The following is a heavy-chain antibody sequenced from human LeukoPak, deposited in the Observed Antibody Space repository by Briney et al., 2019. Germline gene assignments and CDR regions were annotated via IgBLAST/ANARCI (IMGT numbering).Heavy chain of an antibody. CDR1: GFTFSGYS. Sequence: GGSLRLSCAASGFTFSGYSMNWVGQAPGKGLEWVAYIRSSGSPIYYADSVKGRFTISRDNAKNSLYLQMNSLRDEDTAVYYCVRDPDALDYWGQGTLVTVSS. J-gene: IGHJ4*02. CDR3: VRDPDALDY. V-gene: IGHV3-48*02. CDR2: IRSSGSPI.